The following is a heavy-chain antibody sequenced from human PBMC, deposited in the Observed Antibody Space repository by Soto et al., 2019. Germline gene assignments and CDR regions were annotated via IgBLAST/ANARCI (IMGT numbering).Heavy chain of an antibody. CDR1: GFTFSSYA. CDR3: ANPSSSWDPFDY. Sequence: EVQLLESGGGLVQPGGSLRLSCAASGFTFSSYAMSWVRQAPGTGLEWVSAISGSGGSTYYADSVKGRFTISRDNSKNTLYLQMNSLRAEDTAVYYCANPSSSWDPFDYWGQGTLVTVSS. V-gene: IGHV3-23*01. J-gene: IGHJ4*02. D-gene: IGHD6-13*01. CDR2: ISGSGGST.